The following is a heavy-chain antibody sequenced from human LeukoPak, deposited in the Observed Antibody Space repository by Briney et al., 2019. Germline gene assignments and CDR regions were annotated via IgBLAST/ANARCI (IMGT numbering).Heavy chain of an antibody. Sequence: GGSLRLSCAASGFTFSSYSMNWVRQAPGEGLEWVSSISSSSSYIYYADSVKGRFTISRDNAKNSLYLQMNSLRAEDTAVYYCAKESPHYDYWGQGTLVTVSS. J-gene: IGHJ4*02. V-gene: IGHV3-21*04. CDR1: GFTFSSYS. CDR2: ISSSSSYI. CDR3: AKESPHYDY.